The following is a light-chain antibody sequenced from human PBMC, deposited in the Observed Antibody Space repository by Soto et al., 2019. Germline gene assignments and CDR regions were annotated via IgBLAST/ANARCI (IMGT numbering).Light chain of an antibody. J-gene: IGKJ5*01. CDR3: QQSYSTPIT. Sequence: EIVLTQSPGTLSLSPGERATLSCRASQSVSSSYLAWYQQKPGQAPRLLIYGAPSRATGIPDRFSGSGSGTDFTLTISSLQPEDFATYYCQQSYSTPITFGQGTRLEI. V-gene: IGKV3-20*01. CDR1: QSVSSSY. CDR2: GAP.